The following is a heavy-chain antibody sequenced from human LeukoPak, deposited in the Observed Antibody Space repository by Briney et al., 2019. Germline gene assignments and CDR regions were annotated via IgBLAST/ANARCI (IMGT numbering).Heavy chain of an antibody. CDR3: ARIRGYSLRRFDY. Sequence: PSETLSLTCAVYVGSFSGYYWSWIRQPPGKGLEWIGEINHSGSTNYNPSLKSRVTISVDTSKNQFSLKLSSVTAADTAVYYCARIRGYSLRRFDYWGQGTLVTVSS. D-gene: IGHD5-18*01. CDR2: INHSGST. CDR1: VGSFSGYY. V-gene: IGHV4-34*01. J-gene: IGHJ4*02.